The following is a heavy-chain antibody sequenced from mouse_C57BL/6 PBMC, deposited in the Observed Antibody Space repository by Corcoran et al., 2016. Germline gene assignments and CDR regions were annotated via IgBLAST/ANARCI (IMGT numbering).Heavy chain of an antibody. J-gene: IGHJ4*01. D-gene: IGHD3-3*01. Sequence: QVQLQQSGPELVKPGDSVKISCKASGYTFTDYYINWVKQRPGQGLEWIGWIFPGSGSTYYNEKFKGKATLTVDKSSSTAYMLLRSLAAEDSAVDFCARSCCIPVYYYAMDYCAQGPSVTVSS. CDR1: GYTFTDYY. CDR2: IFPGSGST. V-gene: IGHV1-75*01. CDR3: ARSCCIPVYYYAMDY.